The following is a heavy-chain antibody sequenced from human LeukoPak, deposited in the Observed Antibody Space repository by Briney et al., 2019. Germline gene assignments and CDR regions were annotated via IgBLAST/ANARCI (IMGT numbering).Heavy chain of an antibody. Sequence: PSETLSLTCTVSGGSISSYYWSWIRQPPGKGLEWIGYIYYSGSTNYNPSLKSRVTISVDTSKNQFSLKLSSVTAADTAVYYCARGRYNWNDGGLYYFDYWGQGTLVTVSS. CDR1: GGSISSYY. D-gene: IGHD1-1*01. V-gene: IGHV4-59*08. CDR3: ARGRYNWNDGGLYYFDY. J-gene: IGHJ4*02. CDR2: IYYSGST.